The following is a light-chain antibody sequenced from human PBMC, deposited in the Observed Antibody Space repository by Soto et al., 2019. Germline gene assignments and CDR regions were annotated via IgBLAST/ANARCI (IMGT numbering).Light chain of an antibody. CDR3: CSYTYTYSV. V-gene: IGLV2-11*01. CDR2: DAT. CDR1: SSDFGGSEF. J-gene: IGLJ3*02. Sequence: QSALTQPRSVSASPGQSVAISCTKTSSDFGGSEFVSWYQQQPGKAPELIIYDATQRPSGVPDRFSGSKSGDTASLTISGLQAEDEADYYCCSYTYTYSVFGGGTKLTVL.